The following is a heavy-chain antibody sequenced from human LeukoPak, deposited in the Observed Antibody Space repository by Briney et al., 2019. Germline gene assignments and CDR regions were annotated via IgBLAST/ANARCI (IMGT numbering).Heavy chain of an antibody. CDR2: ISGSGGST. V-gene: IGHV3-23*01. CDR1: GFTFSSYG. Sequence: GGSLRLSCAASGFTFSSYGMSWVRQAPGKGLEWVSAISGSGGSTYYADSVKGRFTISRDNSKNTLYLQMNSLRAEDTAVYYCAKKRTADYYDSSGYLFPNWFGPWGQGTLVTVSS. CDR3: AKKRTADYYDSSGYLFPNWFGP. J-gene: IGHJ5*02. D-gene: IGHD3-22*01.